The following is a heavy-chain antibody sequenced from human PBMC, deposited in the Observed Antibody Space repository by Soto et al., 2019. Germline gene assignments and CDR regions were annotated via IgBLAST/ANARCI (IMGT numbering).Heavy chain of an antibody. CDR1: GYSFTSYW. V-gene: IGHV5-10-1*01. Sequence: GESLKISCKGSGYSFTSYWISWVRQMPGKGLECMGRIDPSDSYTNYSPSFQGHVTISADKSISTAYLQWSSLKASDTAMYYCARDSSSWLYYYYGLDVWGQGTTVTVSS. D-gene: IGHD6-13*01. CDR3: ARDSSSWLYYYYGLDV. J-gene: IGHJ6*02. CDR2: IDPSDSYT.